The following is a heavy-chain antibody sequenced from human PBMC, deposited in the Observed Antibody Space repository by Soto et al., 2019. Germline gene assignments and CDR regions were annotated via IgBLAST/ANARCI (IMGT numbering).Heavy chain of an antibody. V-gene: IGHV3-74*01. CDR2: INSDGSST. CDR1: GSTFSSYW. D-gene: IGHD6-6*01. Sequence: GGSLRLSCAASGSTFSSYWMHWVRQAPGKGLVWVSRINSDGSSTSYADSVKGRFTISRDNAKNTLYLQMNSLRAEDTAVYYCARGGRSSSWYFDYWGQGTLVTVSS. CDR3: ARGGRSSSWYFDY. J-gene: IGHJ4*02.